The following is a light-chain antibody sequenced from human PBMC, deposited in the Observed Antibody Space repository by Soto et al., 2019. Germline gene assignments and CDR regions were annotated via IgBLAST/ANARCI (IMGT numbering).Light chain of an antibody. V-gene: IGKV1-8*01. J-gene: IGKJ1*01. Sequence: AIRMTQSPSSLSASTGDRVTITCRASQGISSYLAWYQQKPGKAPKLLIYAASTLQSGVTSRFSGSGSGTDFTLTVSCLESEDFATYYCQQYYSYPWTFGRGTKVVIK. CDR1: QGISSY. CDR3: QQYYSYPWT. CDR2: AAS.